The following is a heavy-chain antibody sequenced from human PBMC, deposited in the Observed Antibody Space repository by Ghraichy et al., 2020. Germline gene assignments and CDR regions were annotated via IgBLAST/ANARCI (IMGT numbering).Heavy chain of an antibody. CDR2: VNQGGSAK. CDR1: GFTFRSNW. CDR3: VRECSTTCYYGMDV. J-gene: IGHJ6*02. Sequence: LSLTCAASGFTFRSNWMSWVRQAPGKGLEWVANVNQGGSAKFYVDSVEGRFTISRDNAKNSLYLQMNSLRVEDTAAYYCVRECSTTCYYGMDVWGQGTAVIVSS. D-gene: IGHD2-2*01. V-gene: IGHV3-7*01.